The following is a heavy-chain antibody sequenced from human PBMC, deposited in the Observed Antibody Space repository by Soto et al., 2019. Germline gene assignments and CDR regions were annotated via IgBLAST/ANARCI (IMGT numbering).Heavy chain of an antibody. CDR3: VRFGSGWNY. D-gene: IGHD6-19*01. CDR1: GDNVSSNRAG. Sequence: SQALSLTGAISGDNVSSNRAGWNWIRQSPSRGLEWLGRTYYRSKWYYEYAVSVKGRIVINPDTSKNQVFLQLSSVTPEDTAMYYCVRFGSGWNYWGQGSLVTVSS. CDR2: TYYRSKWYY. J-gene: IGHJ4*02. V-gene: IGHV6-1*01.